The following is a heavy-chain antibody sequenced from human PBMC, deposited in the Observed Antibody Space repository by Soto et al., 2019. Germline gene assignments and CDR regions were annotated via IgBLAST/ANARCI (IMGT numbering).Heavy chain of an antibody. CDR1: GGSINKYY. Sequence: QVQLQESGPGLLKFSETLSLTCTVSGGSINKYYWSWIRQSPGKGLEWIGYIYHNGSTNCNPSLKSRVTMSVDTSKNQVSLKVRSVTAADTTIYYCARHGVINLWFEPWGQGTLVTVSS. D-gene: IGHD3-10*01. CDR2: IYHNGST. V-gene: IGHV4-59*08. CDR3: ARHGVINLWFEP. J-gene: IGHJ5*02.